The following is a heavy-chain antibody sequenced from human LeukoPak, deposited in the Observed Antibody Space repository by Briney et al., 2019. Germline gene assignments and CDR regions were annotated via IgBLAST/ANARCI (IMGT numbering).Heavy chain of an antibody. CDR2: ISTYNGNT. J-gene: IGHJ6*03. CDR1: GYTFTTYG. V-gene: IGHV1-18*01. Sequence: EASVKVSCKASGYTFTTYGITWVRQAPGQGLEWMGWISTYNGNTNYAQHLQGRVTMTTDTSTSTAYMELRSLRSDDTAVYYCAREIRDYYYMDVWGKGTTVTVSS. CDR3: AREIRDYYYMDV.